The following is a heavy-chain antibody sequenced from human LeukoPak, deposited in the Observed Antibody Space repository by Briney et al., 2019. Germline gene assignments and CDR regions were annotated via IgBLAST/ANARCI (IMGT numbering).Heavy chain of an antibody. Sequence: GGSLRLSCAASGFTFSSYSMSWVRQAPGKGREGVSSIRSSSNYIYYADSVKGRFTISRDNAKNSLYLQMNSLRAEDTAVYHCARSLSSYGTLYFDYWGQGTLVTVSS. V-gene: IGHV3-21*01. CDR1: GFTFSSYS. CDR3: ARSLSSYGTLYFDY. J-gene: IGHJ4*02. CDR2: IRSSSNYI. D-gene: IGHD5-18*01.